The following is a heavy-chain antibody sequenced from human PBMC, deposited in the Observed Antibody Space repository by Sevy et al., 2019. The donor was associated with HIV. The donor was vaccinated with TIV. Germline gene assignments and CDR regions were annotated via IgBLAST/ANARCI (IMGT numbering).Heavy chain of an antibody. Sequence: GGSLRLSCAASGLSVSDNYMNWVRQAPGKGLELVSVIYSDGRTYYADSVKGRFTISRDNSKNTVYLQMNSLRVDDTAVYYCARDRPIAVIGTVNWFDPWGRGTLVTVSS. CDR3: ARDRPIAVIGTVNWFDP. J-gene: IGHJ5*02. CDR1: GLSVSDNY. CDR2: IYSDGRT. V-gene: IGHV3-66*01. D-gene: IGHD6-19*01.